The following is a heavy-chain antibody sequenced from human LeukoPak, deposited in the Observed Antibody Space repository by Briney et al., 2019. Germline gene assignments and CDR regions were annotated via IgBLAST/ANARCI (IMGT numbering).Heavy chain of an antibody. CDR2: IKGTTDGGIA. D-gene: IGHD1-26*01. CDR3: TTARSESYWAEFMRH. V-gene: IGHV3-15*01. J-gene: IGHJ1*01. Sequence: GGPLRLSSAASRFTCSYSGMSWVRRAPGEGRVGVGRIKGTTDGGIADYAAPVKGRFTISKDTSTNPLYLEMNSLQTEETAVFYCTTARSESYWAEFMRHWGQGTLVTVSS. CDR1: RFTCSYSG.